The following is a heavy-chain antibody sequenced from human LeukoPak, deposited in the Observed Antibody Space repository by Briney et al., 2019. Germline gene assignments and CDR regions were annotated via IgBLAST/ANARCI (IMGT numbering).Heavy chain of an antibody. J-gene: IGHJ5*02. CDR1: GGSFSGYY. CDR2: INHSGST. V-gene: IGHV4-34*01. D-gene: IGHD3-10*01. CDR3: ARISGSYGVDP. Sequence: SETLSLTCAVYGGSFSGYYWSWIRQPPGKGLEWIGEINHSGSTNYNPSLKSRVTISVDTSKNQFSLKLSSVTAADTAVYYCARISGSYGVDPWGQGTLVTVSS.